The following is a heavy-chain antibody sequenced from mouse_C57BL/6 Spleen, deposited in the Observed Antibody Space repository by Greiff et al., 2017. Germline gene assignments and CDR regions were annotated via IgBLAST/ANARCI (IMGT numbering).Heavy chain of an antibody. CDR3: ARGYSNFDD. J-gene: IGHJ2*01. CDR2: INPSDSET. Sequence: VKLQESGAELVRPGSSVKLSCKASGYTFTSYWMHWVKQRPIQGLEWIGNINPSDSETHYNQKFKDKATLTVDKSSSTAYMQLSSLTSEDSAVYYCARGYSNFDDWGQGTTLTVSS. V-gene: IGHV1-52*01. D-gene: IGHD2-5*01. CDR1: GYTFTSYW.